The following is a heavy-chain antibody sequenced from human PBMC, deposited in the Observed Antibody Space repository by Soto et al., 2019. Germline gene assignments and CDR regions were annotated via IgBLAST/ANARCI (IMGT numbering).Heavy chain of an antibody. CDR1: GFTFSTYA. CDR3: ARRVAYGSSWYAFDI. Sequence: EVQLLESGGGLVQPGGSLRLSCAASGFTFSTYAMNWVRQAPGKGLEWVSTIGGSNGNTYHADSVKGRFTISRDNSKNTVSLRMNSLTAADTAIYYCARRVAYGSSWYAFDIWGQGTMVTVSS. D-gene: IGHD6-13*01. CDR2: IGGSNGNT. J-gene: IGHJ3*02. V-gene: IGHV3-23*01.